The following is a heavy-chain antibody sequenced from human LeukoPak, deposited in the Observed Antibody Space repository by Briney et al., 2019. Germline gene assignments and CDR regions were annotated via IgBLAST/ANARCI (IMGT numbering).Heavy chain of an antibody. CDR2: IIGGAGGT. V-gene: IGHV3-23*01. Sequence: GGSLRLSCAASGFIFDDHGMSWVRQAPGKGLEWVSGIIGGAGGTYYADSVKGRFTISRDNSKNTLYLQMNSLRAEDTAVYYCAHGSMYQLDYWGQGTLVTVSS. CDR3: AHGSMYQLDY. CDR1: GFIFDDHG. D-gene: IGHD2-2*01. J-gene: IGHJ4*02.